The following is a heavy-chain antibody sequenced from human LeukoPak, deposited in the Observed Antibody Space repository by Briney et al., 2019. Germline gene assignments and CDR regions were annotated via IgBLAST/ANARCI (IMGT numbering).Heavy chain of an antibody. CDR1: GGSVSSDSYY. CDR3: ARMVTSTYYFDY. D-gene: IGHD4-23*01. Sequence: SETLSLTCTVSGGSVSSDSYYWSWLRQPPGKGLEWHGHIYYSGSTNYKPSLKSRVTISVDTSKNQLSLKVSSVTAADTAVYYCARMVTSTYYFDYWGQGTLVTVSS. CDR2: IYYSGST. V-gene: IGHV4-61*01. J-gene: IGHJ4*02.